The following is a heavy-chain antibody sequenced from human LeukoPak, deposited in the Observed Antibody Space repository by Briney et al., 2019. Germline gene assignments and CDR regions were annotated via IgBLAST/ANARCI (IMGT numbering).Heavy chain of an antibody. Sequence: GESLKISCKGSGYSFSNYYIDWVRQMPGKGLEWMGVMYPGGSDIRYSPSFQGQVTISADKSISTAYLQWSSLKASDTAMYYCATPHSSGWYHFDYWGQGTLVTVSS. CDR1: GYSFSNYY. CDR2: MYPGGSDI. V-gene: IGHV5-51*01. D-gene: IGHD6-19*01. J-gene: IGHJ4*02. CDR3: ATPHSSGWYHFDY.